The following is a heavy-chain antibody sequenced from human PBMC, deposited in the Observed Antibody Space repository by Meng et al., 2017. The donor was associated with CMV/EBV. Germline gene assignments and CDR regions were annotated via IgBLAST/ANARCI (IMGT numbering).Heavy chain of an antibody. CDR3: TTDFILMVYDAVDWA. Sequence: GESLKISCAASGFTFSNAWMSWVRQAPGKGLEWVGRIKSKTDGGTTDYAAPVKGRFTISRDDSKNTLYLRMNSLKTEDTAVYYCTTDFILMVYDAVDWAWGQGTLVTVSS. CDR2: IKSKTDGGTT. CDR1: GFTFSNAW. V-gene: IGHV3-15*01. J-gene: IGHJ5*02. D-gene: IGHD2-8*01.